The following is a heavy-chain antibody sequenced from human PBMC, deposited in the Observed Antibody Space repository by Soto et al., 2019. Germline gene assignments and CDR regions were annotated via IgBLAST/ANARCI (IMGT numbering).Heavy chain of an antibody. CDR2: TNSDGSDT. J-gene: IGHJ4*02. Sequence: EVQLVESGGGLVQPGGSLRLSCAASGFTFSNYWMHWVRQAPGKGPVWVSRTNSDGSDTVYADSVKGRFTVSSDIAKNTVSLQMNSLGVEDTAVYYCARGSGYDFDSWGPGTLVTVSS. D-gene: IGHD5-12*01. CDR3: ARGSGYDFDS. CDR1: GFTFSNYW. V-gene: IGHV3-74*02.